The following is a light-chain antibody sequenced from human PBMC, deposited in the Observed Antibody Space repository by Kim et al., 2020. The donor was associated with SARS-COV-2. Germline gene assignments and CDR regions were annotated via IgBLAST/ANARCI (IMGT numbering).Light chain of an antibody. CDR3: MQSTQWPGT. CDR1: QSLVHSDGNTY. Sequence: PASISCRCSQSLVHSDGNTYLSWFQQRPGQSPRRLIYKASNRDSGVPDRFSGSGSGTDFTLKISRVEAVDVGVYYCMQSTQWPGTFGGGTKVDIK. V-gene: IGKV2-30*02. CDR2: KAS. J-gene: IGKJ4*01.